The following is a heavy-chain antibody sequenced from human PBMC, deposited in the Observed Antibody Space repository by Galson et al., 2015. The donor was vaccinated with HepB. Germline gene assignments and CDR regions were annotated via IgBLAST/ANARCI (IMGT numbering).Heavy chain of an antibody. CDR3: ARHYYGSGSYYNLGYYGMDV. D-gene: IGHD3-10*01. J-gene: IGHJ6*02. Sequence: SLRLSCAASGFTFSSYAMHWVRQAPGKGLEYVSAISSNGGSTYYANSVKGRFTISRDNFKNTLYLQMGSLRAEDMAVYYCARHYYGSGSYYNLGYYGMDVWGQGTTVTVSS. V-gene: IGHV3-64*01. CDR1: GFTFSSYA. CDR2: ISSNGGST.